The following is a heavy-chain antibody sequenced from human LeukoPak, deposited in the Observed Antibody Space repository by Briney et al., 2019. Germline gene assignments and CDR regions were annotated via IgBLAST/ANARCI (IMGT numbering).Heavy chain of an antibody. CDR3: AKALITMIVVVVYHFDH. CDR1: GFTFSSYG. D-gene: IGHD3-22*01. CDR2: IRYDGSNK. V-gene: IGHV3-30*02. J-gene: IGHJ4*02. Sequence: GGSLRLSCAASGFTFSSYGMHWVRQAPGKGLEWVAFIRYDGSNKYYADSVKGRFTISRDNSKNTLYLQMNSLRAEDTAVYYCAKALITMIVVVVYHFDHWGQGTLVTVSS.